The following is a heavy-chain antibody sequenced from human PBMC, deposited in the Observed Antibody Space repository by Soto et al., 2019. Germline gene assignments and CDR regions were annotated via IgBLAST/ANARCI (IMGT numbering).Heavy chain of an antibody. CDR3: AKDVYFDSYYFDQ. CDR2: ISHDGRQK. Sequence: SLRLYFPSSRFSVTSHAMHWVRQAPGKGLEWVAVISHDGRQKHYIDSVRGRFTLSRDESDNTVYLQMNSLRREDTAMYYCAKDVYFDSYYFDQWGQGTMVTVSS. CDR1: RFSVTSHA. D-gene: IGHD3-9*01. J-gene: IGHJ4*02. V-gene: IGHV3-30*04.